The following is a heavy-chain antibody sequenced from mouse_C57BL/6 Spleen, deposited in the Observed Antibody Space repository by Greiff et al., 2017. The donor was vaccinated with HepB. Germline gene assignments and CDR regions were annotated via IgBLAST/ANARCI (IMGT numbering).Heavy chain of an antibody. J-gene: IGHJ4*01. CDR3: ASPDYAMDY. Sequence: EVMLVESGGGLVKPGGSLKLSCAASGFTFSDYGMYWVRQAPEKGLEWVAYISSGSSTIYYADTVKGRFTISRDNAKNTLFLQMTSQRSEETAMYYCASPDYAMDYWCQGTSVTVSS. CDR1: GFTFSDYG. CDR2: ISSGSSTI. V-gene: IGHV5-17*01.